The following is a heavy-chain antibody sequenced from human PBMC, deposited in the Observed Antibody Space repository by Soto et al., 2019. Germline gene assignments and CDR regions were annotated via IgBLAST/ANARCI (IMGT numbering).Heavy chain of an antibody. J-gene: IGHJ6*02. D-gene: IGHD3-3*01. CDR2: IIPNFGTA. V-gene: IGHV1-69*13. CDR1: GGTFSSYS. CDR3: ASRLRFLEWSHRGYYGMDV. Sequence: SVKVSCKASGGTFSSYSISWVRQAPGQGLEWMGGIIPNFGTANYAQKFQGRGTITADESTSTAYMGLSSLRSEDTAVYYCASRLRFLEWSHRGYYGMDVWGQGTTVTVSS.